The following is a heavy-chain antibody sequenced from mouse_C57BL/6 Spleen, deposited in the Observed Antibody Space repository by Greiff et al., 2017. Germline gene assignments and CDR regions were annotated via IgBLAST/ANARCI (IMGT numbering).Heavy chain of an antibody. Sequence: EVQLQQSGPELVKPGASVKIPCKASGYTFTDYNMDWVKQSHGKSLEWIGDINPNNGGTIYNQKFKGKATLTVDKSSSTAYMELRSLTSEDTAVYYWARERVCDGYDTGTSYAMDYWGQGTSVTVSS. CDR3: ARERVCDGYDTGTSYAMDY. CDR1: GYTFTDYN. J-gene: IGHJ4*01. D-gene: IGHD2-2*01. CDR2: INPNNGGT. V-gene: IGHV1-18*01.